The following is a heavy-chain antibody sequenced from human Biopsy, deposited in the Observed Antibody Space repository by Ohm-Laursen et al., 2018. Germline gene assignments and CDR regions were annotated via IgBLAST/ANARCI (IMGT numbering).Heavy chain of an antibody. Sequence: SLRLSCAASGFTFSDYYMSWIRQAPGKGLEWISYLSSRGSNVYHADSVKGRFTVSRDNANNSLFLQMNSLRAEDTAVYYCARFPDFWSGYYVDSWGQGTLVTVSS. CDR1: GFTFSDYY. CDR2: LSSRGSNV. J-gene: IGHJ4*02. D-gene: IGHD3-3*01. CDR3: ARFPDFWSGYYVDS. V-gene: IGHV3-11*01.